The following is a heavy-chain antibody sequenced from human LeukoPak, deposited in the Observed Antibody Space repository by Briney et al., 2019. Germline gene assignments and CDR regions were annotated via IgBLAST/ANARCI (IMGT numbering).Heavy chain of an antibody. V-gene: IGHV1-46*01. CDR1: GYTFTSYY. CDR3: ARDSIGAIFGVVNNWFDP. CDR2: INPSGGST. D-gene: IGHD3-3*01. Sequence: ASVTVSCKASGYTFTSYYMHWVRQAPGQGLEWMGLINPSGGSTRYAQKFQGRVTMTSDTSTSTVYMELSSLSAEDTAVYYCARDSIGAIFGVVNNWFDPWGQGTLVTVSS. J-gene: IGHJ5*02.